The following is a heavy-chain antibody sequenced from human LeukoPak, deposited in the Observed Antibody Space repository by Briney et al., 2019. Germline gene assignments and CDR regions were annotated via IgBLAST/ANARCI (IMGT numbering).Heavy chain of an antibody. Sequence: GASVKVSCKASGGTFSSYAISWVRQAPGQGLEWMGRIIPILGMANYAQKFQGRVTITADKSTSTAYMELSSLRSEDTAVYYCARDHGFDYYDSSGYSHWGQGTLVTVSS. CDR3: ARDHGFDYYDSSGYSH. D-gene: IGHD3-22*01. CDR1: GGTFSSYA. J-gene: IGHJ4*02. V-gene: IGHV1-69*04. CDR2: IIPILGMA.